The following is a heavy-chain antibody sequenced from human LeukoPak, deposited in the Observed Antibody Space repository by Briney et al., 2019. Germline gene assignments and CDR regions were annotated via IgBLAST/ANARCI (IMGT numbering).Heavy chain of an antibody. CDR1: GFTFTSYV. J-gene: IGHJ4*02. CDR2: ISGSGGDT. Sequence: PGGSLRLSCEASGFTFTSYVMNWVRQDPGKGLEWVSGISGSGGDTYYTDSVKGRFTISRDNSKNTLNLQMNSLTADDTAVYYCAKSNYFDSGGYYFFDYWGQGTLVTVSS. D-gene: IGHD3-22*01. CDR3: AKSNYFDSGGYYFFDY. V-gene: IGHV3-23*01.